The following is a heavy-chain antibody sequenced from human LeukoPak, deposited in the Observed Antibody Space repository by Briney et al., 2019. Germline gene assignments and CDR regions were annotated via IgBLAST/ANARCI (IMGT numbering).Heavy chain of an antibody. J-gene: IGHJ4*02. D-gene: IGHD6-19*01. V-gene: IGHV3-49*03. CDR3: ARDLRAVAHDFDC. CDR1: GFTFGDHG. CDR2: IRSKAYGGTA. Sequence: GGSLRLSCTASGFTFGDHGLNWFRQAPGKGLEWVGFIRSKAYGGTAEYAASVKGRFTISRDDSENIPYVEMNSLKSEDTAVYYCARDLRAVAHDFDCWGQGTLVTVSS.